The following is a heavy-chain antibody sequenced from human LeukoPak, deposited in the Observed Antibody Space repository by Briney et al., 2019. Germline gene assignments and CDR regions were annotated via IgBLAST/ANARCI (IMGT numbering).Heavy chain of an antibody. CDR1: GYTFTSYY. CDR2: INPSGGST. J-gene: IGHJ6*03. CDR3: ARDYYGSGSYGVGNYYYYMDA. D-gene: IGHD3-10*01. V-gene: IGHV1-46*01. Sequence: PGGSLRLSCAASGYTFTSYYMHWVRQAPGQGLEWMGIINPSGGSTSYAQKFQGRVTMTRDMSTSTVYMELSSLRSEDTAVYYCARDYYGSGSYGVGNYYYYMDAWGKGTTVTVSS.